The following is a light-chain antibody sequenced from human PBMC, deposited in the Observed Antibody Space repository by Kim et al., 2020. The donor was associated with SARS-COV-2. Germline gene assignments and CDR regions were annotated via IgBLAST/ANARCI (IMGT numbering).Light chain of an antibody. CDR2: AAS. CDR3: QQLSSFPYS. Sequence: ASVGDRVTITCRASQGIDNFLAWYQQRPGKAPYLLIYAASTLQSGVPSRFRGSGSGTEFTLTISSLQPEDFATYYCQQLSSFPYSFGQGTKVDIK. J-gene: IGKJ2*03. CDR1: QGIDNF. V-gene: IGKV1-9*01.